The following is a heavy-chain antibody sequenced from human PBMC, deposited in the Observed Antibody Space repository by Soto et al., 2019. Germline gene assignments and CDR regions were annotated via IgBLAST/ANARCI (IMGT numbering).Heavy chain of an antibody. J-gene: IGHJ6*02. CDR1: GFTFSSYW. V-gene: IGHV3-7*05. D-gene: IGHD5-12*01. CDR2: IKQDGSEK. Sequence: EVQLVESGGGLVQPGGSLRLSCAASGFTFSSYWMSWVRQAPGKGLEWVANIKQDGSEKYYVDSVKGRFTISRDNAKNSLYLQMNSLRAEDTAVYYCARTGRGYSGYDGNYYYYGIDVWGQGTTVTVSS. CDR3: ARTGRGYSGYDGNYYYYGIDV.